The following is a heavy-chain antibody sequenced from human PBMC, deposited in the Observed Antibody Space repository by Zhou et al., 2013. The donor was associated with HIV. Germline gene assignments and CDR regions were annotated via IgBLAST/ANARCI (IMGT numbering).Heavy chain of an antibody. D-gene: IGHD3-22*01. CDR3: AKERSTLIVVVMPGDDAFDI. CDR2: IRYDGSNK. Sequence: VQLVESGGGVVQPGGSLRLSCAASGFTFSNYGMHWVRQAPGKGLEWVAFIRYDGSNKYYADSVKGRFTISRDNSKNTLYLQMNSLRAEDTAVYYCAKERSTLIVVVMPGDDAFDIWGQGTMVTVSS. V-gene: IGHV3-30*02. CDR1: GFTFSNYG. J-gene: IGHJ3*02.